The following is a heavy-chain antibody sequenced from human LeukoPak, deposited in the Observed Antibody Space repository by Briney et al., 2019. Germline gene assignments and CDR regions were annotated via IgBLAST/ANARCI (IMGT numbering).Heavy chain of an antibody. J-gene: IGHJ4*02. CDR1: GYTFTNYV. V-gene: IGHV1-18*01. Sequence: ASVKVSCKASGYTFTNYVICWVRQAPGQGLEWMGWISAYNGNTDYPQSLQGRVTMTTDTSTSTAYMDLRSLRSDDTAVYYCARSPTTMVPYFDYWGQGTLVTVSS. CDR2: ISAYNGNT. D-gene: IGHD5-18*01. CDR3: ARSPTTMVPYFDY.